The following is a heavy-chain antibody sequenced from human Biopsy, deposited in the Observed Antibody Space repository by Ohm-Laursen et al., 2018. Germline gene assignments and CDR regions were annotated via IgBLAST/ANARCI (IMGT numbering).Heavy chain of an antibody. J-gene: IGHJ2*01. V-gene: IGHV1-2*02. CDR2: INPKSGDT. D-gene: IGHD2-2*01. Sequence: GASVKVSCKASGYTFTAFSVHWLRQAPGQGLEWMGWINPKSGDTDYPQNFQGRVSMTRDTSISTAYMDLSRLRSDDTAVYYCARGRRYCSGTCSRWYFDLWGRGTLVTVSS. CDR1: GYTFTAFS. CDR3: ARGRRYCSGTCSRWYFDL.